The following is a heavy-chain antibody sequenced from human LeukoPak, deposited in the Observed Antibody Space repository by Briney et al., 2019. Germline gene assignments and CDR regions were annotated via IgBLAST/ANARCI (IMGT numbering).Heavy chain of an antibody. Sequence: PSETLSLTCTVSGGSISSDYWSWIRQPPGKGLEWMGSLLYTGNTWYNPSLKSRITMSVDTSKNQFSLRLSSVNAADTALYYCARRGSGNGGTYAGMDVWGQGTSVTVSS. CDR3: ARRGSGNGGTYAGMDV. D-gene: IGHD2-15*01. J-gene: IGHJ6*02. V-gene: IGHV4-59*04. CDR2: LLYTGNT. CDR1: GGSISSDY.